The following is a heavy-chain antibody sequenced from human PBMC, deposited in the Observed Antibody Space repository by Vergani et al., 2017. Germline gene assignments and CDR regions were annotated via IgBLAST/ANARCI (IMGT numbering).Heavy chain of an antibody. D-gene: IGHD4-17*01. CDR3: ATPQTVTTGGMEV. CDR2: VDPEDGET. Sequence: EVQLVPSGAEVKKPGATMQISCKVSGYTFTDHYMHWVKQAPGKGLEWMGLVDPEDGETIYAEKFKGRVTIAADTSTDTAHLELSSLRSEDTAVYYCATPQTVTTGGMEVWGQGTTVIVSS. CDR1: GYTFTDHY. V-gene: IGHV1-69-2*01. J-gene: IGHJ6*02.